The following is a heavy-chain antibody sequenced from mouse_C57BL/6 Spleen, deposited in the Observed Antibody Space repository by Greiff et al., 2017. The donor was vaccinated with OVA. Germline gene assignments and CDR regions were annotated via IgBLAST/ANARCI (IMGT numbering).Heavy chain of an antibody. V-gene: IGHV5-9-1*02. D-gene: IGHD1-1*01. CDR3: TRGITTVPNPYAMDY. CDR2: ISSGGDYI. Sequence: EVKLVESGEGLVKPGGSLKLSCAASGFTFSSYAMSWVRQTPEKRLEWVAYISSGGDYIYYADTVKGRFTISRDNARNTLYLQMSSLKSEDTAMYYCTRGITTVPNPYAMDYWGQGTSVTVSS. CDR1: GFTFSSYA. J-gene: IGHJ4*01.